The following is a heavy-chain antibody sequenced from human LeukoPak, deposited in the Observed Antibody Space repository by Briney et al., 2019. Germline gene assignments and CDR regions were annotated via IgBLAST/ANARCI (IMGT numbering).Heavy chain of an antibody. CDR1: GFTFSSYA. CDR3: AKDPVGYDSSCYFAILVGY. Sequence: GGSLRLSCAASGFTFSSYAMSWVRQAPGKGLEWVAAISGSGGSTYYADSVKGRFTISRDNSKNTLYLQMISLRAEDKTVYYCAKDPVGYDSSCYFAILVGYGGQGTLVTVSS. CDR2: ISGSGGST. D-gene: IGHD3-22*01. J-gene: IGHJ4*02. V-gene: IGHV3-23*01.